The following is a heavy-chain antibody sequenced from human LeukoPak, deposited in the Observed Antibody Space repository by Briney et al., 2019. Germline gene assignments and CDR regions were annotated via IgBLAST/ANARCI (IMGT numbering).Heavy chain of an antibody. J-gene: IGHJ5*02. CDR2: ISYDGSNK. CDR3: ARDYAPNWFDP. CDR1: GFTCSSYA. D-gene: IGHD3-16*01. Sequence: QPGRSLGLSCAASGFTCSSYAMHWVRPAPGKGLEWVAVISYDGSNKYYADSVKGRFTISRDNSKNTLYLQMNSLRAEDTAVYFCARDYAPNWFDPWGQGTLVTVSS. V-gene: IGHV3-30*04.